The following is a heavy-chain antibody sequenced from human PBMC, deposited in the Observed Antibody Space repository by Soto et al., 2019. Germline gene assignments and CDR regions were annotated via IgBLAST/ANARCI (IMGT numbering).Heavy chain of an antibody. V-gene: IGHV3-53*01. D-gene: IGHD3-10*02. J-gene: IGHJ4*02. Sequence: LRLSCAASGFSVSINYITWVRQPPGKGLEWVSVIYSGSSTYYADSVKGRFTISRDGPKNTVYLQMNNLRAEDTAIYYCARDSSNYVRLTYWGQGTLVTVSS. CDR1: GFSVSINY. CDR3: ARDSSNYVRLTY. CDR2: IYSGSST.